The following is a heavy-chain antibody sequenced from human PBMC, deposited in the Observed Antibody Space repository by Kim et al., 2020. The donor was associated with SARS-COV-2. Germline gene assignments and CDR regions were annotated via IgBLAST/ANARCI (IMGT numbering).Heavy chain of an antibody. CDR3: AKPHYYDSSGYSYFDY. CDR1: GFTFSSYA. D-gene: IGHD3-22*01. J-gene: IGHJ4*02. Sequence: GGSLRLSCAASGFTFSSYAMSWVRQAPGKGLEWVSAISGSGGSTYYADSVKGRFTISRDNSKNTLYLQMNSLRAEDTAVYYCAKPHYYDSSGYSYFDYWGQGTLVTVSS. CDR2: ISGSGGST. V-gene: IGHV3-23*01.